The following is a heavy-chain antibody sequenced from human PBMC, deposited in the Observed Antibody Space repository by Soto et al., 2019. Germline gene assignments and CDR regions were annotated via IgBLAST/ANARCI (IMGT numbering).Heavy chain of an antibody. V-gene: IGHV1-69*02. CDR3: ASTVWDGMDV. D-gene: IGHD2-8*01. Sequence: QVQLVQSGAEVKKPGSSVKVSCKASGGTFSSYTISWVRQAPGQGLEWMGRIIPLLGIANHAQKFQGRVTITADKSTSTAYMELSSLRSEDTAVYYWASTVWDGMDVWGQGTTVTVSS. J-gene: IGHJ6*02. CDR1: GGTFSSYT. CDR2: IIPLLGIA.